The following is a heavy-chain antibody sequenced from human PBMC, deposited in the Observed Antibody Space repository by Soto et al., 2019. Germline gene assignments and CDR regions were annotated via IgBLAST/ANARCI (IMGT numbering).Heavy chain of an antibody. CDR1: GFTFSSYW. CDR2: IKQDGSEK. Sequence: GGSLRLSCAASGFTFSSYWMSWVRQAPGKGLEWVANIKQDGSEKYYVDSVKGRFTISRDNAKNSLYLQMNSLRAEDTAVYYCARELTYYDYVWGSYRLGEFDYWGQGTLVTVSS. J-gene: IGHJ4*02. CDR3: ARELTYYDYVWGSYRLGEFDY. D-gene: IGHD3-16*02. V-gene: IGHV3-7*01.